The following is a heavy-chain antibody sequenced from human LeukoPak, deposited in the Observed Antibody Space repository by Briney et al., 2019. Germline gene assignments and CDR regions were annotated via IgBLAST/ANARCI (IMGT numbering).Heavy chain of an antibody. V-gene: IGHV4-59*12. CDR1: VDSISTYY. CDR2: VYYSGST. D-gene: IGHD4-17*01. J-gene: IGHJ4*02. CDR3: ARESRVVPYGDHIYFDY. Sequence: PSETLSLTCTFSVDSISTYYWSWIRQPPGKGLEWIGYVYYSGSTNYSPSLKSRVAMSVDTSKNQFSLQLNSVTPEDTAVYYCARESRVVPYGDHIYFDYWGQGTLVTVSS.